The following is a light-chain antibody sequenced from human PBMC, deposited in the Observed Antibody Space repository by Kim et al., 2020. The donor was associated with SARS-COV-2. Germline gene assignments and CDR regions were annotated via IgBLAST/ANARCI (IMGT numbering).Light chain of an antibody. CDR3: QQSYSTWGT. J-gene: IGKJ1*01. CDR2: ATS. V-gene: IGKV1-39*01. CDR1: QSISSY. Sequence: AAVGDRVTITCRASQSISSYLNWYQQKPGKAPKLLIYATSSLQSGVPSRFSGSGSGTDFTLTISSLQPEDVATYYCQQSYSTWGTFGQGTKVDIK.